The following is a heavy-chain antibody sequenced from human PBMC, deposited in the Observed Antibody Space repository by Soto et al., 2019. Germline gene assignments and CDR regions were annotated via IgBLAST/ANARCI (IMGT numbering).Heavy chain of an antibody. J-gene: IGHJ6*02. CDR1: GGTFSSYA. Sequence: QVQLVQSGAEVKKPGSSVKVSCKASGGTFSSYAISWVRQAPGQGLEWMGGIITIFGTANYAQKFQGRVTITTDKSTSTAYMELSSLRSEDTAVYYCARDNAYYDFWSGYPHYYYYGMDVWGQGTTVTVSS. D-gene: IGHD3-3*01. CDR3: ARDNAYYDFWSGYPHYYYYGMDV. CDR2: IITIFGTA. V-gene: IGHV1-69*06.